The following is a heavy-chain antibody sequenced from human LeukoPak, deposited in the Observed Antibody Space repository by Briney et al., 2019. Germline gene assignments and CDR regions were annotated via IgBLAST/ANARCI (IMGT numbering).Heavy chain of an antibody. V-gene: IGHV3-33*07. CDR1: GFSFKNHG. Sequence: GGSLRLSCAASGFSFKNHGFYWVRQAPGKGLEWVAIIWSDGSQKYYAASVKGRFTISRDNSKNTVYLQMNSLRAEDTAMYYCARDLSYGSLDCRGQGTLVTVSS. J-gene: IGHJ4*02. CDR3: ARDLSYGSLDC. CDR2: IWSDGSQK. D-gene: IGHD3-9*01.